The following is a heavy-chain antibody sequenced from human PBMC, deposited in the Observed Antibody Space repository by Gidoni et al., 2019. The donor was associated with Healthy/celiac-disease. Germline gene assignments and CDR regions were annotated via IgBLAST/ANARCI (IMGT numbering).Heavy chain of an antibody. CDR1: GGSISSGGYY. Sequence: QVQLQESGPGLVQPSQTLSLTCTVSGGSISSGGYYWSWIRQHPGKGLEWIGYIYYSGSTYYNPSLKSRVTISVDTSKNQFSLKLSSVTAADTAVYYCARGGNRMLNWFDPWGQGTLVTVSS. J-gene: IGHJ5*02. V-gene: IGHV4-31*03. CDR2: IYYSGST. D-gene: IGHD2-8*01. CDR3: ARGGNRMLNWFDP.